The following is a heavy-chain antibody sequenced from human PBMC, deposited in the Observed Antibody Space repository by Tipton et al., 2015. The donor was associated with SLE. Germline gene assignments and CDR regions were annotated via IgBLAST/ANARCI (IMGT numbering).Heavy chain of an antibody. CDR1: GGSISSGSYY. J-gene: IGHJ2*01. CDR3: ARNRYIYGYAPPATYYWYFDL. Sequence: TLSLTCTVSGGSISSGSYYWSWIRQPAGKGLEWIGYIYTSGSTNYNPSLKSRVTISVDTSKNQFSLKLSSVTAADTAVYYCARNRYIYGYAPPATYYWYFDLWGRGTLVTVSS. CDR2: IYTSGST. D-gene: IGHD5-18*01. V-gene: IGHV4-61*09.